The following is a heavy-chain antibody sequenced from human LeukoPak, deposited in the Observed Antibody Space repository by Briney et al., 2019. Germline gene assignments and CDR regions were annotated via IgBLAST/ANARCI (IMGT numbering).Heavy chain of an antibody. J-gene: IGHJ4*02. CDR3: GRDPPRGLIDY. CDR1: RVIYSHYW. Sequence: PGGSLTLSCPVSRVIYSHYWMHWLRQAPGKGLVWVSRINSDASSTSYADSVKGRFTISRDNARNTLYLLMNSLRAEDTAVYYCGRDPPRGLIDYWGQGTLVTVSS. CDR2: INSDASST. V-gene: IGHV3-74*01. D-gene: IGHD3/OR15-3a*01.